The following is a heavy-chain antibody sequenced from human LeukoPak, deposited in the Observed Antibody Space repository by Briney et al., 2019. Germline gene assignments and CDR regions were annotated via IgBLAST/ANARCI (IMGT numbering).Heavy chain of an antibody. CDR1: GGSISSYY. V-gene: IGHV4-4*09. Sequence: PSETLSLTCTVSGGSISSYYWSWIRQPPGKGLEWIGYIYTSGSTNYNPSLKSRVTISVDTSKNQFSLKLSSVTAADTAVYYCATLNVDTAMATTGYMDVWGKGTTVTVSS. CDR2: IYTSGST. J-gene: IGHJ6*03. CDR3: ATLNVDTAMATTGYMDV. D-gene: IGHD5-18*01.